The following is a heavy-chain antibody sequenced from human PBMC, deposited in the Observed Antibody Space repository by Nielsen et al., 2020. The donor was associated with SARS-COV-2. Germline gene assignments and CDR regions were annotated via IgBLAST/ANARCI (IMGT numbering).Heavy chain of an antibody. CDR2: ISSSSSYT. V-gene: IGHV3-11*05. CDR3: AREGGSTWDYYFDY. J-gene: IGHJ4*02. Sequence: GGSLRLSCAASGFTFSDYYMSWIRQAPGKGLEWVSYISSSSSYTNYADSVKGRFTISRDNAKNSPYLQMNSLRAEDTAVYYCAREGGSTWDYYFDYWGQGTLVTRLL. D-gene: IGHD1-26*01. CDR1: GFTFSDYY.